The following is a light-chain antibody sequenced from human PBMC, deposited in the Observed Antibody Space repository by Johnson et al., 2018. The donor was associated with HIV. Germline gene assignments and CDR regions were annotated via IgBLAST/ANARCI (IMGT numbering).Light chain of an antibody. V-gene: IGLV1-51*02. CDR1: SSNIGSNY. CDR2: END. J-gene: IGLJ1*01. CDR3: ATWDRSLTSGGV. Sequence: QSVLTQPPSVSAAPGQKVTISCSGSSSNIGSNYVSWYQQFPGTAPKLLIYENDKRPSGIPYRFSGSKSGTSAALGITGLQTGDEADYYCATWDRSLTSGGVFGTGTKLTVL.